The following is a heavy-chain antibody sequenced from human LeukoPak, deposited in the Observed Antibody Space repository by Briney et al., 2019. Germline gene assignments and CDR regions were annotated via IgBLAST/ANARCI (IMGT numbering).Heavy chain of an antibody. CDR1: GFTISSYA. CDR2: ISGSGGST. CDR3: AGSAYGSGTYSGTYYNFNDY. D-gene: IGHD3-10*01. J-gene: IGHJ4*02. Sequence: GGSLRLSCAGSGFTISSYAMSWVRQAPGKGLEWVSAISGSGGSTYYADSVKGRFTISRDISKNALYLQMNSLRAEDTAVYYCAGSAYGSGTYSGTYYNFNDYWGQGTLVTVSS. V-gene: IGHV3-23*01.